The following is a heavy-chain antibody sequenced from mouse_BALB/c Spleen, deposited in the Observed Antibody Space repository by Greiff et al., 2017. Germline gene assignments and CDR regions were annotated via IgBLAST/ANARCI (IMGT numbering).Heavy chain of an antibody. CDR2: IWSGGST. V-gene: IGHV2-4-1*01. CDR3: ARHDPFYYAMDY. J-gene: IGHJ4*01. D-gene: IGHD2-3*01. Sequence: QVQLKESGPGLVQPSQSLSITCTVSGFSLTSYGVHWVRQSPGKGLEWLGVIWSGGSTDYNAAFISRLSISKDNSKSQVFFKMKSLQADDTAIYYCARHDPFYYAMDYWGQGTSVTVSS. CDR1: GFSLTSYG.